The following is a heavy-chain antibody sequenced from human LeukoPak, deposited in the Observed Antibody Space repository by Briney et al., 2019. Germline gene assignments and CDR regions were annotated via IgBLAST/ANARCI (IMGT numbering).Heavy chain of an antibody. CDR3: ARDKYSSGWYDY. Sequence: PGGSLRLSCAASGFTVSSNYMSWVRRAPGKGLEWVSVIYSGGSTYYADSVKGRFTISRDNSKNTLYLQMNSLRAEDTAVYYCARDKYSSGWYDYWGQGTLVTGSS. V-gene: IGHV3-66*01. CDR2: IYSGGST. J-gene: IGHJ4*02. D-gene: IGHD6-19*01. CDR1: GFTVSSNY.